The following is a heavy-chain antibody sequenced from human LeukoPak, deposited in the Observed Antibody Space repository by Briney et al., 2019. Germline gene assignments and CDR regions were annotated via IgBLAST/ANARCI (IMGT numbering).Heavy chain of an antibody. V-gene: IGHV3-15*01. J-gene: IGHJ2*01. Sequence: PGGSLRLSCAASGFTFSNAWMSWVRQAPGKGLEWVGRIKSKTDGGTTDYAAPVKGKFTISRDDSKNTLYLQMNSLRTEDTAVYYCTTQGVVVVGRSYWYFDLWGCGTLVTVSS. CDR1: GFTFSNAW. CDR2: IKSKTDGGTT. CDR3: TTQGVVVVGRSYWYFDL. D-gene: IGHD2-15*01.